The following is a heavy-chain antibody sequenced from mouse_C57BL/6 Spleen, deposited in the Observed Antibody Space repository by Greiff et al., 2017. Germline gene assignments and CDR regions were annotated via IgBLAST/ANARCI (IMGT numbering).Heavy chain of an antibody. J-gene: IGHJ2*01. CDR1: GYAFSSYW. Sequence: QVQLQQSGAELVKPGASVKISCKASGYAFSSYWMNWVKQRPGKGLEWIGQIYPGDGDTNYNGKFKGKATLTADKSSSTAYMQLSSLTSEDSAVYFCARTPYYGRIFDYWGQGTTLTVSS. V-gene: IGHV1-80*01. CDR2: IYPGDGDT. D-gene: IGHD1-1*01. CDR3: ARTPYYGRIFDY.